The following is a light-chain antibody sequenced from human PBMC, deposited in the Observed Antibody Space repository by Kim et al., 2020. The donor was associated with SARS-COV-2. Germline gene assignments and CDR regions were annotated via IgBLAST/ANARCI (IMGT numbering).Light chain of an antibody. J-gene: IGKJ1*01. CDR1: QGISKY. CDR3: QQGYDTPPT. CDR2: DAS. Sequence: ASVGDRVTINCRASQGISKYLNWYQQKPGRAPKFLIYDASTLESGVPSRFSGSGSGTDFTLTINGLHPEDFGTYYCQQGYDTPPTFGQGNKVDIK. V-gene: IGKV1-39*01.